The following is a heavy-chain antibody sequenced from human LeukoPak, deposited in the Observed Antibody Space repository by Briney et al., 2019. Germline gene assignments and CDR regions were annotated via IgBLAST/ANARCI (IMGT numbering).Heavy chain of an antibody. Sequence: PGGSLRLSCAASGFTFSSYAMSWIRQPPGKGLGWIGYIYYSGSTNYNPSLKSRVTISVDTSKNQFSLKLSPVTAADTAVYYCARGRFLEWLPDFDYWGQGTLVTVSS. CDR3: ARGRFLEWLPDFDY. J-gene: IGHJ4*02. CDR2: IYYSGST. D-gene: IGHD3-3*01. CDR1: GFTFSSYA. V-gene: IGHV4-59*01.